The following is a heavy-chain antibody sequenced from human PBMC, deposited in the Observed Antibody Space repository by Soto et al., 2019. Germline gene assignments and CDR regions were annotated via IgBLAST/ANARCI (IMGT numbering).Heavy chain of an antibody. CDR1: GGTFSSYA. V-gene: IGHV1-69*13. Sequence: SVKVSCKASGGTFSSYAISWVRQAPGQGLEWMGGIIPIFGTANYAQKFQGRVTITADESTSTAYMELSSLRSEDTAVYYCARARYCSSTSCLNRRNYYYYYGMDVWGQGTTVTVSS. J-gene: IGHJ6*02. CDR3: ARARYCSSTSCLNRRNYYYYYGMDV. D-gene: IGHD2-2*01. CDR2: IIPIFGTA.